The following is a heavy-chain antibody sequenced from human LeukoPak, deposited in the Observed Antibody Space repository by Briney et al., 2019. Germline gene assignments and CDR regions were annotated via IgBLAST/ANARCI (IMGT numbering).Heavy chain of an antibody. J-gene: IGHJ4*02. D-gene: IGHD3-9*01. CDR1: GGSISSYY. V-gene: IGHV4-4*07. Sequence: PSETLSLTCTVSGGSISSYYWSWIRQPAGKGLEWIGRIYTSGSTNYNPSLKSRVTMSVDTSKNQFSLKLSSVTAADTAVYYCARGGRYFDWLLEYYFDYWGQGTLVTVSS. CDR2: IYTSGST. CDR3: ARGGRYFDWLLEYYFDY.